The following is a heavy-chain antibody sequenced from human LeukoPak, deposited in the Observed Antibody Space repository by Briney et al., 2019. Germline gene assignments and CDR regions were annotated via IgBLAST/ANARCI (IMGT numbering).Heavy chain of an antibody. V-gene: IGHV3-30-3*01. CDR2: ISYDGSDK. Sequence: GGSLRLSCAASGFTFSSYGMHWVRQAPGKGLEWVAVISYDGSDKYYADSVKGRFTISRDNSKNTLYLQMNSLRAEDTAVYYCARVPDKLRLGELSLFGYWGQGTLVTVSS. J-gene: IGHJ4*02. D-gene: IGHD3-16*02. CDR3: ARVPDKLRLGELSLFGY. CDR1: GFTFSSYG.